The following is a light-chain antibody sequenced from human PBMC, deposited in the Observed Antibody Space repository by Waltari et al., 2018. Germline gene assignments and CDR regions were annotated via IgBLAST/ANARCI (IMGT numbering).Light chain of an antibody. Sequence: DIQLTQSPSFLSASVGDRVTITLRASQGVSNYLDWDQQKPGKAPKLLIFAASTLQSGVPSRFSGSGSGTEFTLTISSLQPEDFATYYCQQLNSSPFTFGPGTTVDIK. CDR1: QGVSNY. V-gene: IGKV1-9*01. CDR3: QQLNSSPFT. CDR2: AAS. J-gene: IGKJ3*01.